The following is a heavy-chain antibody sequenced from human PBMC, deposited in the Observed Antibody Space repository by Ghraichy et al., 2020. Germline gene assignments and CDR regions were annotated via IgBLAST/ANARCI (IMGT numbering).Heavy chain of an antibody. Sequence: ASVKVSCSFSGFTITSYGIHWVQQSPGQGLEWMGWINPGNGSPSYAKKFQGRFTMTRDMSTTTAYTDLSSLTSEDMAVYYPTPSIVVVTAILPGPSFFDYWGQGTLVTVSS. J-gene: IGHJ4*02. D-gene: IGHD2-21*02. CDR2: INPGNGSP. CDR3: TPSIVVVTAILPGPSFFDY. V-gene: IGHV1-38-4*01. CDR1: GFTITSYG.